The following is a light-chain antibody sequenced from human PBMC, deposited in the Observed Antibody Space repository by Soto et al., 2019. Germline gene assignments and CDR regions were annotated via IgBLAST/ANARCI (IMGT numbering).Light chain of an antibody. V-gene: IGKV3-20*01. Sequence: PGDGVTITCRASQNIYNWIAWYQQKPGQAPRLLIYGASNRATGIPDRFSGSGSGTDFTLTISRLEPEDFAVYYCQQYGSSGTFGQGTKVDIK. CDR1: QNIYNW. CDR3: QQYGSSGT. J-gene: IGKJ1*01. CDR2: GAS.